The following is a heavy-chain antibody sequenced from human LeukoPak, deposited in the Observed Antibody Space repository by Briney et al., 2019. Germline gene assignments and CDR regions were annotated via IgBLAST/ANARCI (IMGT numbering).Heavy chain of an antibody. CDR3: ARGLEMATIFCLDY. CDR2: ISSSSSYI. D-gene: IGHD5-24*01. J-gene: IGHJ4*02. Sequence: GGSLRLSCAASGFTFSSYSMNWVRQAPGKGLEWVSSISSSSSYIYYADSVKGRLNISRGNAKNSLYLQMNSLRAEDTAVYYCARGLEMATIFCLDYWGQGTLVTVSS. CDR1: GFTFSSYS. V-gene: IGHV3-21*01.